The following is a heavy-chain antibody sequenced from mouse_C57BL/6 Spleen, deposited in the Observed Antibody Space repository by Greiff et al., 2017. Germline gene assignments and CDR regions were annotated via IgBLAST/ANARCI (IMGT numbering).Heavy chain of an antibody. Sequence: DVKLVESGGGLVKPGGSLKLSCAASGFTFSDYGMHWVRQAPEKGLEWVAYISSGSSTIYYADTVKGRFTISRDNAKNTLFLQMTSLRSEDTAMYYCAKGSYYSKAMDYWGQGTSVTVSS. V-gene: IGHV5-17*01. J-gene: IGHJ4*01. CDR2: ISSGSSTI. CDR3: AKGSYYSKAMDY. CDR1: GFTFSDYG. D-gene: IGHD2-5*01.